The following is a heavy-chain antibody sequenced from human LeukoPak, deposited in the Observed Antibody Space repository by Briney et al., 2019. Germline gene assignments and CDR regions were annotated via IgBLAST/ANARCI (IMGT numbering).Heavy chain of an antibody. Sequence: PSETLSLTCSVSNGAVKNYYWTWIRQPRGQGLEWIGNFLYSGTTTYRASLDSRLIISVDNSKNTVSLRLFSVTAADTAVYYCATLVYSGSRYHFDTWGQGTLVTVPS. V-gene: IGHV4-59*02. CDR3: ATLVYSGSRYHFDT. J-gene: IGHJ4*02. D-gene: IGHD1-26*01. CDR1: NGAVKNYY. CDR2: FLYSGTT.